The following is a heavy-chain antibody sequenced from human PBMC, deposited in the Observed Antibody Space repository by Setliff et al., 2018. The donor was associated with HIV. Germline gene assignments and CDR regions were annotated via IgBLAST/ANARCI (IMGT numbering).Heavy chain of an antibody. J-gene: IGHJ5*02. CDR1: GGSISSTNW. Sequence: TLSLTCAVSGGSISSTNWWNWVRQPPGKGLEWIGEIYHSGDTNYNPSLKSRVTISVDKSKNQFSLKLTSVTAADTAVYYCARVAAGTYGKGDWFDPWGQGTQVTVS. D-gene: IGHD3-10*01. V-gene: IGHV4-4*02. CDR3: ARVAAGTYGKGDWFDP. CDR2: IYHSGDT.